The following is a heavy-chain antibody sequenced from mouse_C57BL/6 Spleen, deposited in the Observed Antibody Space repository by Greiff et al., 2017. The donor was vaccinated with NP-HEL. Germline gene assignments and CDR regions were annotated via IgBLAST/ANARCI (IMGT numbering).Heavy chain of an antibody. V-gene: IGHV1-59*01. J-gene: IGHJ2*01. D-gene: IGHD3-2*02. CDR3: ARSGLRFDY. CDR2: IDPSDSYT. Sequence: QVHVKQPGAELVRPGTSVKLSCKASGYTFTSYWMHWVKQRPGQGLEWIGVIDPSDSYTNYNQKFKGKATLTVDTSSSTAYMQLSSLTSEDSAVYYCARSGLRFDYWGQGTTLTVSS. CDR1: GYTFTSYW.